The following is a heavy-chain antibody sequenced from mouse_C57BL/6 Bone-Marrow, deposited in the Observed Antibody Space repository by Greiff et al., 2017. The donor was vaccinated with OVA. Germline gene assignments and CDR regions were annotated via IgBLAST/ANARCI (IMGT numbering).Heavy chain of an antibody. CDR3: ALLNWSWFAD. CDR2: ISNGGGST. J-gene: IGHJ3*01. CDR1: GFTFSDYY. V-gene: IGHV5-12*01. D-gene: IGHD4-1*02. Sequence: EVKLVESGGGLVQPGGSLKLSCAASGFTFSDYYLYWVRQTPEKRLEWVAYISNGGGSTYYPDTVKGRFTISRDNAKHTLYLQMSRLKSEDTAMYYCALLNWSWFADWGQGTLVTVSA.